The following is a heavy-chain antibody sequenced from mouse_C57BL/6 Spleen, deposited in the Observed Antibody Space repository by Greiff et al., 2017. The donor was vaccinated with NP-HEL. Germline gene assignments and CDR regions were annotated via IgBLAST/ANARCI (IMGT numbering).Heavy chain of an antibody. CDR3: ARFDDGYFLDY. D-gene: IGHD2-3*01. J-gene: IGHJ2*01. CDR1: GYAFSRYW. V-gene: IGHV1-80*01. CDR2: IYPGYGDT. Sequence: QVQLKESGAELVKPGASVKISCKASGYAFSRYWMNWVKQRPGTGLEWIGQIYPGYGDTNYNGKFKGKATLTADKSSSTAYMQLSSLTSEDSAVYFCARFDDGYFLDYWGQGTTLTVSS.